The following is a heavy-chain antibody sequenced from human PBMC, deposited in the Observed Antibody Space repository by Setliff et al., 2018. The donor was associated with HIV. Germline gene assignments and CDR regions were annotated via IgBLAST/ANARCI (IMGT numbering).Heavy chain of an antibody. CDR2: IKSKTDGETT. V-gene: IGHV3-15*01. J-gene: IGHJ5*02. CDR3: TTEDPWLRFGH. Sequence: PGGSLRLSCAASRFTFSDVWVNWVRQAPGRGLEWVGRIKSKTDGETTDYAAPVKGRFNISRDDSKNTLYLQMNSLNTEDTAVYYCTTEDPWLRFGHWGQGTLVTVSS. D-gene: IGHD5-12*01. CDR1: RFTFSDVW.